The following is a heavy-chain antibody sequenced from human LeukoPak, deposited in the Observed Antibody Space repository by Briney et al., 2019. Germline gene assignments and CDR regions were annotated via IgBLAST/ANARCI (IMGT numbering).Heavy chain of an antibody. CDR2: ISGSGGST. CDR1: GFTFSSYA. D-gene: IGHD2-21*01. CDR3: ARVGIYYYYGMDV. V-gene: IGHV3-23*01. J-gene: IGHJ6*02. Sequence: GGSLRLSCAASGFTFSSYAMSWFRQAPGKGLEWVSAISGSGGSTYYADSVKGRFAISRDNSKNTLYLQMNSLRAEDTAVYYCARVGIYYYYGMDVWGQGTTVTVSS.